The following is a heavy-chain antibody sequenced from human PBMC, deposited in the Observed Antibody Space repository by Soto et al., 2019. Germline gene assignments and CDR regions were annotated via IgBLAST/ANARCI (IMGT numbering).Heavy chain of an antibody. Sequence: GGSLRFSCATSEFTFSSYGRHWDRQAPGKWLEWVAVISYDGSNKYYADSVKGRFTISRDNSKNTLYLQMNSLRAEDTAVYYCAKEDYHYYYGMDVWGQGTTVTVSS. CDR1: EFTFSSYG. J-gene: IGHJ6*02. CDR2: ISYDGSNK. CDR3: AKEDYHYYYGMDV. V-gene: IGHV3-30*18.